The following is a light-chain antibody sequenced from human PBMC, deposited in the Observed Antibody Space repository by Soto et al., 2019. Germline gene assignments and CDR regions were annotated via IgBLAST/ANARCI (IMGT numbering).Light chain of an antibody. CDR3: QQYDNWYT. V-gene: IGKV3-15*01. CDR2: GAS. Sequence: EIVMTQSPATLSVSPGERATLSCRASQSVSSNLAWYQQKPGQAPRLLIYGASTRATGIPARFSGSESGTEFTLTISSLQSEDSAVYYCQQYDNWYTFGQGTKVDI. CDR1: QSVSSN. J-gene: IGKJ2*01.